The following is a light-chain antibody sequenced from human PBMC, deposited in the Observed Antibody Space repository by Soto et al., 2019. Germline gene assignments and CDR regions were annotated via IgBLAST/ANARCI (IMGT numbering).Light chain of an antibody. V-gene: IGLV2-14*03. CDR3: SLYTGSTTPAYV. J-gene: IGLJ1*01. CDR2: DVS. CDR1: SSDVGGYDY. Sequence: QSVLTQPAAVSGSPGQSITISCTGTSSDVGGYDYVSWYQQHPGKAPKLMIYDVSNRPSGVSSRFSGSKSGNMASLTISGLQAEDEADYYCSLYTGSTTPAYVFGSGTKVTVL.